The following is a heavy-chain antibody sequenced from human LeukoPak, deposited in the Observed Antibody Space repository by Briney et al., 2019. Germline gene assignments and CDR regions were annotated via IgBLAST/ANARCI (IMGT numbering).Heavy chain of an antibody. CDR3: ARDYRQWLVLDYYYYYGMDV. Sequence: SETLSLTCTVSGGSISSYYWSWIRQPPGKGLEWIGYIYYSGSTNYNPSLKSRVTISVDTSKNQFSLKLSSVTAADTAVYYCARDYRQWLVLDYYYYYGMDVWGQGTRSPSP. D-gene: IGHD6-19*01. CDR2: IYYSGST. J-gene: IGHJ6*02. CDR1: GGSISSYY. V-gene: IGHV4-59*01.